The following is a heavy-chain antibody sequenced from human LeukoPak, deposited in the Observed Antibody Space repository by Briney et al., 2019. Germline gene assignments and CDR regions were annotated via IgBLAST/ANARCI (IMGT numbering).Heavy chain of an antibody. CDR3: ARGSMGHWFDS. V-gene: IGHV4-30-2*01. CDR1: GGSISSGGYS. Sequence: SQTLSLTCAVSGGSISSGGYSWSWIRQPPGKGLEWIGYILQSESTYYNPSLKSRVTISVDRSKNHFSLNLTSVTAADTAVYYCARGSMGHWFDSWGQGTLVTVSS. J-gene: IGHJ5*01. D-gene: IGHD2-8*01. CDR2: ILQSEST.